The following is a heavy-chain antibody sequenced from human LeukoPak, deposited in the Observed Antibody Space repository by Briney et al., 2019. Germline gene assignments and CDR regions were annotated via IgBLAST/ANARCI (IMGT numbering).Heavy chain of an antibody. D-gene: IGHD2-21*02. CDR3: ASSGGDPNWFDP. CDR2: ISSGSNDI. J-gene: IGHJ5*02. V-gene: IGHV3-48*01. CDR1: GFTFSSYS. Sequence: GGSLRLSCAASGFTFSSYSMMWVRQAPGKGLEWLSYISSGSNDIYYADSVEGRFSISRDNAKNSLYLQMISLRAEDTAVYYCASSGGDPNWFDPWGQGTLVTVSS.